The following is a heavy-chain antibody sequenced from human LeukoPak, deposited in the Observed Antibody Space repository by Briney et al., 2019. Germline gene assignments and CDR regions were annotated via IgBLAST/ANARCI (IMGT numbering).Heavy chain of an antibody. Sequence: GGSLRLSCVASGFTFNIYWIHWVRQAPGKGLVWVSRINSDGSSTIYADSVKGRFTISRDNSKNTLSLQMNSLRVEDTAIYYCAKDIELSILGLGTMVTVSS. CDR2: INSDGSST. D-gene: IGHD5-12*01. V-gene: IGHV3-74*01. CDR3: AKDIELSI. CDR1: GFTFNIYW. J-gene: IGHJ3*02.